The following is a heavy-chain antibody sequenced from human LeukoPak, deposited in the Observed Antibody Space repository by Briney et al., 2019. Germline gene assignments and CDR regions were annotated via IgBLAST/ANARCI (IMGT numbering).Heavy chain of an antibody. V-gene: IGHV3-48*01. J-gene: IGHJ6*03. Sequence: GGSLRLSCAASGFTFSSYSMNWVRQAPGKGLEWVSYISSSSSTIYYADSVKGRFTISRDNAKNSLYLQMNSLRAEDTAVYYCARDAAHDYGDYRGYYYYYMDVWGKGTTVTVSS. CDR1: GFTFSSYS. CDR2: ISSSSSTI. D-gene: IGHD4-17*01. CDR3: ARDAAHDYGDYRGYYYYYMDV.